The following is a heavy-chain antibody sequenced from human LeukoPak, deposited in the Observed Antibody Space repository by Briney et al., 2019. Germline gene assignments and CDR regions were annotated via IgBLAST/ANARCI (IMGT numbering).Heavy chain of an antibody. J-gene: IGHJ3*02. V-gene: IGHV1-69*05. CDR1: GGTFSSYA. CDR2: IIPIFGTT. CDR3: ARPGGRRWLQLNAFDI. D-gene: IGHD5-24*01. Sequence: SVKVSCKASGGTFSSYAISWVRQAPGQGLEWMGGIIPIFGTTNYAQKFQGRVTITTDESTRTAYMELGSLRSEDTAVYYCARPGGRRWLQLNAFDIGRQGTMVSVSS.